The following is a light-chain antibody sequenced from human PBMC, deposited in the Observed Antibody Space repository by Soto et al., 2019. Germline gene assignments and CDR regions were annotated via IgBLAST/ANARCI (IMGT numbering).Light chain of an antibody. CDR1: QSCGTS. CDR3: QQYNNYWT. CDR2: KAS. V-gene: IGKV1-5*03. Sequence: DIQMTQSPSTLSASVGDRVTSTCRASQSCGTSLAWYQQRPGKAPNLLIYKASNLESGVPSRFSGSGSGTEFTLTISSVQPDDFATYYCQQYNNYWTFGQGTKVEIK. J-gene: IGKJ1*01.